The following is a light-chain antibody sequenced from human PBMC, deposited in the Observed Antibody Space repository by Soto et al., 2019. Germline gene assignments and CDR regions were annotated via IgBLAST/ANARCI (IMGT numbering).Light chain of an antibody. CDR1: QGISNY. CDR2: AAS. J-gene: IGKJ1*01. CDR3: PTHTSAPWT. Sequence: DIQMTQSPSSLSASVGDRVTITCRASQGISNYLAWYQQKPGKVPKLLIYAASTLQSGVPSRFTGSGSGTAFNLTINSLQPEDVATSSCPTHTSAPWTFGQGTKVEIK. V-gene: IGKV1-27*01.